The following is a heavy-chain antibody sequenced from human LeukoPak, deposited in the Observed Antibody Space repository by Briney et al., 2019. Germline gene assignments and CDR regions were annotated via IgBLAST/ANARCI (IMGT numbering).Heavy chain of an antibody. D-gene: IGHD2-21*02. CDR2: ISWNSGFI. V-gene: IGHV3-9*01. J-gene: IGHJ6*02. CDR1: GFTFDEYA. CDR3: ARDWFVGGGDSNGMDV. Sequence: PGGSLRLSCAASGFTFDEYAMQWVRQAPGKGLEWVSGISWNSGFIGYADSVKGRFTISRDNSKNTLYLQMNSLRAEDTAVYYCARDWFVGGGDSNGMDVWGQGTTVTVSS.